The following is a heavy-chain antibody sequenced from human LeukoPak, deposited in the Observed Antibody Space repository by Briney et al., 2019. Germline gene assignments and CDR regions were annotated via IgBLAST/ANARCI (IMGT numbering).Heavy chain of an antibody. D-gene: IGHD1-7*01. J-gene: IGHJ6*03. CDR3: ARDLRSGNYVNDYMDV. Sequence: GGYLTLKCAASGFTVSSNYMSWLRQAPGKGLECVSVIQSRASTYSADYVKCCLAISRDNTKKTLYIQMKSLSGEHTAVYYCARDLRSGNYVNDYMDVWGKGTTVTVSS. V-gene: IGHV3-66*01. CDR1: GFTVSSNY. CDR2: IQSRAST.